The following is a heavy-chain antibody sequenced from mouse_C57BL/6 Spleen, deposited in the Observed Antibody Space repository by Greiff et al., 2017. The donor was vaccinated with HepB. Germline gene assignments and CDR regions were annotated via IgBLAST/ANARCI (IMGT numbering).Heavy chain of an antibody. CDR3: ARDHYGSPMDY. Sequence: DVKLVESGPGLVKPSQSLSLTCSVTGYSITSGYYWNWIRQFPGNNLEWMGYISYNGSNNYNPSLKNRISITRDTSKNQFFLKLNSVTTEDTATYYCARDHYGSPMDYWGQGTSVTVAS. CDR1: GYSITSGYY. D-gene: IGHD1-1*01. J-gene: IGHJ4*01. CDR2: ISYNGSN. V-gene: IGHV3-6*01.